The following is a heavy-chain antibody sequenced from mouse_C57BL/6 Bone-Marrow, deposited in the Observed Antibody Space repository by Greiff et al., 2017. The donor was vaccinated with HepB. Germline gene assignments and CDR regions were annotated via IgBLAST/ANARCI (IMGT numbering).Heavy chain of an antibody. D-gene: IGHD1-1*01. CDR2: IYPRSGNT. Sequence: VKLQQSGAELARPGASVKLSCKASGYTFTSYGISWVKQRTGQGLEWIGEIYPRSGNTYYNEKFKGKATLTAVKSSSTAYMELRSLTSEDSAVYFCARRLYYYGSKDYWGQGTTLTVSS. J-gene: IGHJ2*01. CDR3: ARRLYYYGSKDY. CDR1: GYTFTSYG. V-gene: IGHV1-81*01.